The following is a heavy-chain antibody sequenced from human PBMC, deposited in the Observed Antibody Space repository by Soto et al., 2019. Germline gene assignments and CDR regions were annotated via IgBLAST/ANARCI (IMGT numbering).Heavy chain of an antibody. J-gene: IGHJ3*02. CDR2: ISSSGSTI. V-gene: IGHV3-11*01. D-gene: IGHD2-8*01. Sequence: GGSLRLSCAASGFTFSDYYMSWIRQAPGKGLEWVSYISSSGSTIYYADSVKGQFTISRDNAKNSLYLQMNSLRAGDTGGYYGGRGEGCENGVCYGGAFDMWGQGTMVTVSS. CDR1: GFTFSDYY. CDR3: GRGEGCENGVCYGGAFDM.